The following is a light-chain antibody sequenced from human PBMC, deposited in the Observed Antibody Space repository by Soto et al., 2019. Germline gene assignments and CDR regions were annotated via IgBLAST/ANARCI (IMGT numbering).Light chain of an antibody. Sequence: AIQITQSPSSLSASVGDRVTITCRASQGIRSELGWYQQKPGKAPNLLIYTASTLQSGVPSRFSGSGSGTDFTLTISSLQPEDFATYYCIQDYSYPLTFGGGTKVEIK. V-gene: IGKV1-6*01. CDR2: TAS. CDR1: QGIRSE. CDR3: IQDYSYPLT. J-gene: IGKJ4*01.